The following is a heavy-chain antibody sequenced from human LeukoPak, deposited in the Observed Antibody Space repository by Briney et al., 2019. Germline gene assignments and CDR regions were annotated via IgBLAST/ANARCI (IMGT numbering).Heavy chain of an antibody. CDR3: AKDYEYNSNTWYFH. J-gene: IGHJ4*02. CDR2: ISGSGGDT. CDR1: GFTFSNCA. V-gene: IGHV3-23*01. D-gene: IGHD6-13*01. Sequence: GGSLRLSCVVSGFTFSNCAMSWVRQAPGKGLEWVSSISGSGGDTFYADSVRGRFIISRDDSKSTLYLQMNSLRAEDTAIYYCAKDYEYNSNTWYFHWGRGTLVSVSS.